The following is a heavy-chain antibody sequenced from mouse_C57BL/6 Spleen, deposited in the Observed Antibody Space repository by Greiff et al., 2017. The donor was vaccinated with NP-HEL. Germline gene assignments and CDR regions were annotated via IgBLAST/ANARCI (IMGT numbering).Heavy chain of an antibody. J-gene: IGHJ2*01. CDR1: GFTFSSYA. D-gene: IGHD2-3*01. CDR3: ARDDGYYYLDY. V-gene: IGHV5-4*01. Sequence: EVQGVESGGGLVKPGGSLKLSCAASGFTFSSYAMSWVRQTPEKRLEWVATISDGGSYTYYPDNVKGRFTISRDNAKNNLYLQMSHLKSEDTAMYYCARDDGYYYLDYWGQGTTLTVSS. CDR2: ISDGGSYT.